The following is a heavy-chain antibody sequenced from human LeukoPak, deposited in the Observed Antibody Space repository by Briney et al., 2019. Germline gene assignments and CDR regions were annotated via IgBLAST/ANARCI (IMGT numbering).Heavy chain of an antibody. Sequence: PSETLSLTCTVSGGSISSSSYYWGWIRQPPGKGLEWIGTIHYSGGTYYNPSLKSRVTISVDTSKNHFSLRLSSVTAADTAVYYCASRLRGPGGWFDPWGQGTLVTVSS. D-gene: IGHD3-16*01. CDR2: IHYSGGT. CDR1: GGSISSSSYY. V-gene: IGHV4-39*01. CDR3: ASRLRGPGGWFDP. J-gene: IGHJ5*02.